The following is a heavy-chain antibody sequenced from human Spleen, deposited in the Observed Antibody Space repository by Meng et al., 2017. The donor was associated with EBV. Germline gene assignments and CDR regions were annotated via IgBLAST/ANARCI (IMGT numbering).Heavy chain of an antibody. CDR3: ARDQSLITMTAGEY. Sequence: GHLGHAGARVKKPGSSVMVSSKASVYTFSNYGISWVRQAPGQGLEWMGWISAYNGNTNYAQKFQGRVTMTTDTSTSTAYMELRSLRSDDTAVYYCARDQSLITMTAGEYWGQGTLVTVSS. D-gene: IGHD3-22*01. CDR1: VYTFSNYG. CDR2: ISAYNGNT. V-gene: IGHV1-18*01. J-gene: IGHJ4*02.